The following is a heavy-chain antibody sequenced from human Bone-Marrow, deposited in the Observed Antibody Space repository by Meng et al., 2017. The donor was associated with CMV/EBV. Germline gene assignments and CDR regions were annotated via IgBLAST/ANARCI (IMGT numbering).Heavy chain of an antibody. V-gene: IGHV1-8*01. Sequence: ASVKVSCKASGYTFSYYDIIWVRQASGQGLEWMGWMNPNSGNTGYAQKFQGRVTMTRNTSISTAYMELSSLRSEDTAVYYCARGFSQRDYWGQGTLVTVSS. CDR2: MNPNSGNT. D-gene: IGHD2-2*01. CDR3: ARGFSQRDY. CDR1: GYTFSYYD. J-gene: IGHJ4*02.